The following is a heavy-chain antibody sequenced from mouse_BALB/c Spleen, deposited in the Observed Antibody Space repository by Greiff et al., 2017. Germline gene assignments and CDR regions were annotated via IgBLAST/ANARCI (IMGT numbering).Heavy chain of an antibody. CDR3: TRREIYYGYDGGFAY. CDR1: GYTFTSYY. CDR2: INPSNGGT. D-gene: IGHD2-2*01. J-gene: IGHJ3*01. Sequence: VKLQQSGAELVKPGASVKLSCKASGYTFTSYYMYWVKQRPGQGLEWIGEINPSNGGTNFNEKFKSKATLTVDKSSSTAYMQLSSLTSEDSAVYYCTRREIYYGYDGGFAYWGQGTLVTVSA. V-gene: IGHV1S81*02.